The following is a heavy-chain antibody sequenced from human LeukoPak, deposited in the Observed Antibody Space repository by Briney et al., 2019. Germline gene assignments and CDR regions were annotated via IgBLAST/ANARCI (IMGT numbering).Heavy chain of an antibody. Sequence: PGGSLRLSCAASGFTFSSNAMSWVRQAPGKGLEWVSGINYSGGSTYYADSVKGRFTISRDNSKNTLFLQLNSLRAEDTAVYFCSRLIIARTPFYFDYWGQGTLVTVSS. V-gene: IGHV3-23*01. CDR1: GFTFSSNA. J-gene: IGHJ4*02. D-gene: IGHD2/OR15-2a*01. CDR2: INYSGGST. CDR3: SRLIIARTPFYFDY.